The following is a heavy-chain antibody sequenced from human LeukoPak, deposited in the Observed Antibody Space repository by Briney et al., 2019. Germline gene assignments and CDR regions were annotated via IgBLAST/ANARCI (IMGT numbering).Heavy chain of an antibody. Sequence: GGSLRLSCAASGFTFSSYWMSWVRQAPGKGLEWVANIKQDGSEKYYVDSVKGRFTISRDNAKNSLYLQMNSLRAEDTAVYYCATGLVPAAVNWYFDLWGRGTLVTVSS. J-gene: IGHJ2*01. V-gene: IGHV3-7*01. CDR3: ATGLVPAAVNWYFDL. CDR1: GFTFSSYW. CDR2: IKQDGSEK. D-gene: IGHD2-2*01.